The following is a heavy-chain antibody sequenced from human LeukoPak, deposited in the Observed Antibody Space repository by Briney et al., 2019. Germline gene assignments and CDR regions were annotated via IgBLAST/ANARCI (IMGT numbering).Heavy chain of an antibody. D-gene: IGHD2-2*01. CDR3: AKGYCSSSSCYSYAFDI. CDR1: GFTFSSYA. J-gene: IGHJ3*02. CDR2: VSGSGGST. Sequence: PGGSLRLSCAVSGFTFSSYAMSWVRQAPGKGLEWVSAVSGSGGSTYFADSVKGRFTISRDNSKNTLFLQMNSLRAEDTAVYYCAKGYCSSSSCYSYAFDIWGQGTVVTVSS. V-gene: IGHV3-23*01.